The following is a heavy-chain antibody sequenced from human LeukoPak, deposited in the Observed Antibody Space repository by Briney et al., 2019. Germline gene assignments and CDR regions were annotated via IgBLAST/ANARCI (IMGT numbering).Heavy chain of an antibody. CDR3: AKGAPLGYCSSTSCAGGYFDY. J-gene: IGHJ4*02. D-gene: IGHD2-2*01. CDR2: INSDGSST. Sequence: GGSLRLSCAASGFTFSSYWMHWVRQAPGKGLVWVSRINSDGSSTSYADSVKGRFTISRDNAKNSLYLQMNSLRAEDTALYYCAKGAPLGYCSSTSCAGGYFDYWGQGTLVTVSS. CDR1: GFTFSSYW. V-gene: IGHV3-74*01.